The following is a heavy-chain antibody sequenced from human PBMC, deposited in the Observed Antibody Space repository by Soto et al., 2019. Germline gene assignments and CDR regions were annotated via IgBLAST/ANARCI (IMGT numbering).Heavy chain of an antibody. Sequence: GASVXVAFRASWYTLTCYYVLFFLQAPGQGPDCMGWINPYTGGTNYAQKFQGRVTMTRDKSISTAYLELSKLISDDTAVYYCATQFHPCGGDCHRGTYFGMEVCGQRPTVNVYS. D-gene: IGHD2-21*02. CDR2: INPYTGGT. CDR3: ATQFHPCGGDCHRGTYFGMEV. CDR1: WYTLTCYY. V-gene: IGHV1-2*02. J-gene: IGHJ6*01.